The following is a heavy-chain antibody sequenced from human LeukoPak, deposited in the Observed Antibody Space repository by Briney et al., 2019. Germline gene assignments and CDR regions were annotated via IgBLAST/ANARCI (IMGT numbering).Heavy chain of an antibody. J-gene: IGHJ3*02. CDR2: IYKSGST. V-gene: IGHV4-59*08. CDR3: ARLSTGPYGLGAFDI. D-gene: IGHD1-1*01. Sequence: PSETLSLTCTVSGGSISSYYWSWIRQPPGKGLEWIGNIYKSGSTNYNPSLKSRVTMSVDTSKNQFSLRLTSVTAADTAVYYCARLSTGPYGLGAFDIWGQGTMVTVSS. CDR1: GGSISSYY.